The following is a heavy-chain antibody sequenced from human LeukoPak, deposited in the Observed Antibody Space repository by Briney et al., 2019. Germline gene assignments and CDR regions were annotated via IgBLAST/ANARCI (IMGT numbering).Heavy chain of an antibody. D-gene: IGHD2-21*02. CDR1: GGSISSSSYY. CDR2: IYYSGST. CDR3: ATYYCGRDCYLGYFDY. J-gene: IGHJ4*02. Sequence: SETLSLTCTVSGGSISSSSYYWGWIRQPPGKGLEWIGNIYYSGSTYYNPSLKSRVTISVDTPKKQFSLKLSSVTAPDTAVYYCATYYCGRDCYLGYFDYWGQGTLVTVSS. V-gene: IGHV4-39*01.